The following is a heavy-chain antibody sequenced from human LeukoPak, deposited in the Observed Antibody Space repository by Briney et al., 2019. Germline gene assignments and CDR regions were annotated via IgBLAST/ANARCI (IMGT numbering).Heavy chain of an antibody. CDR3: ARDYEQWLAYGWFDP. V-gene: IGHV3-21*01. CDR2: TSSSSSYI. D-gene: IGHD6-19*01. CDR1: GFTFSSSS. Sequence: PGGSLRLSCAASGFTFSSSSMNWVRQAPGKGLEWVSSTSSSSSYIYYADSVKGRFTISRDNAKNSLYLQMNSLRAEDTAVYYCARDYEQWLAYGWFDPWGQGTLVTVSS. J-gene: IGHJ5*02.